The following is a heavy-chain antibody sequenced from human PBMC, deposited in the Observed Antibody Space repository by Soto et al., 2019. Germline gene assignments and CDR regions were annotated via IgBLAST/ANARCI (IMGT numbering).Heavy chain of an antibody. V-gene: IGHV3-23*01. CDR2: ISTSGGNT. CDR1: GFTFGSYA. J-gene: IGHJ3*01. CDR3: AEFRIYSAFRNALDF. Sequence: PGGSLRLSCAVSGFTFGSYAMSWVRQTPGKGLEWVSLISTSGGNTYYADSVKGRFTISRDNSNKTLYLQMNSLRADDTAVYYCAEFRIYSAFRNALDFWGRGTVVTVSS. D-gene: IGHD2-15*01.